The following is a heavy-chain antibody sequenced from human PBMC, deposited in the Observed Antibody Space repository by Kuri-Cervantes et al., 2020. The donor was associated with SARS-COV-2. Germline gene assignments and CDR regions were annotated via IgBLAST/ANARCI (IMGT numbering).Heavy chain of an antibody. CDR3: ARSPPIVVVPAANPRNYYYYYMDV. J-gene: IGHJ6*03. V-gene: IGHV4-61*02. CDR2: IYTSGST. Sequence: LRLSCTVSGGSISSSSYYWGWIRQPPGKGLEWIGRIYTSGSTNYNPSLKSRVTISVDTSKNQFSLKLSSVTAADTAVYYCARSPPIVVVPAANPRNYYYYYMDVWGKGTTVTVSS. D-gene: IGHD2-2*01. CDR1: GGSISSSSYY.